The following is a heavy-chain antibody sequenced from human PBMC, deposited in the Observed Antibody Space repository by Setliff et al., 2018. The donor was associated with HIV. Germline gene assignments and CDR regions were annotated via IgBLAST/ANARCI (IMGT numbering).Heavy chain of an antibody. CDR2: IYYSGST. Sequence: SETLSLTCTVSGGSISSSGYYWGWIRQPPGKGLEWIGSIYYSGSTYYNQSLKSRVTISVDTSKNHFSLKLSSVTAADTAVYYCARRRGYGYGSDAFDFWGQGTLVTVSS. V-gene: IGHV4-39*02. J-gene: IGHJ4*02. CDR3: ARRRGYGYGSDAFDF. D-gene: IGHD5-18*01. CDR1: GGSISSSGYY.